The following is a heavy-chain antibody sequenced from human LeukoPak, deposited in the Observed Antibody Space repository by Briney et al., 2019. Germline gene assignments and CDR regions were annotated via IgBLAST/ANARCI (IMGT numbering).Heavy chain of an antibody. CDR1: GYIFSSYS. CDR2: SSTYNGNT. CDR3: ARARYCSSTSCYGRGYYYYMDV. Sequence: GASVKVSYKTSGYIFSSYSITWVRQAPGQGLEWMGRSSTYNGNTNYAQNLQGRVTMTTDTSTSTAYMDLRSLRSDDTAVYYCARARYCSSTSCYGRGYYYYMDVWGKGTTVTISS. V-gene: IGHV1-18*01. D-gene: IGHD2-2*01. J-gene: IGHJ6*03.